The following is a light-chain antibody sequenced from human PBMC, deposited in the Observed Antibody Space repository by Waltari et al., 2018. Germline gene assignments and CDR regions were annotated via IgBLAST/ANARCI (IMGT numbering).Light chain of an antibody. Sequence: RSGRVSQSVSSIFLVWLRQKLGPAPRLVMYGTSGRATGFPDRFSGSGSGTDFSLTISRLEPEDFAMYYCQQYDGSVLTFGGGTKVEL. J-gene: IGKJ4*01. CDR3: QQYDGSVLT. CDR2: GTS. V-gene: IGKV3-20*01. CDR1: QSVSSIF.